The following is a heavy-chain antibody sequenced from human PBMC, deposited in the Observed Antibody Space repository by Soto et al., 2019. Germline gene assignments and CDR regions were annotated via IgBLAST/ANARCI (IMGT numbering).Heavy chain of an antibody. Sequence: QITLKESGPTLVKPTQTLTLTCTFSGFSLSTSGVGVGWIRQPPGKALEWLALIYWDDDKRYSPSLKSRLTITKDTTKNQVVLTMTNMDPVDTATYYCARTAKIAAAGESFYYWGQGTLVTVSS. CDR1: GFSLSTSGVG. CDR2: IYWDDDK. CDR3: ARTAKIAAAGESFYY. J-gene: IGHJ4*02. D-gene: IGHD6-13*01. V-gene: IGHV2-5*02.